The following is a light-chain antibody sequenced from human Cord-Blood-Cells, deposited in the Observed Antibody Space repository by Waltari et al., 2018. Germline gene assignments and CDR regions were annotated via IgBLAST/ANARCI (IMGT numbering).Light chain of an antibody. Sequence: QPALTQPASVSGSPGQSITISCTGTSSDVGGYNYGSWYQQHPGKAPKLMIYDVSKRPSGVSNRFSGSKAGNTASLTISGLQAEDEADYYCSSYTSSSTYVFGTGTKVTVL. CDR3: SSYTSSSTYV. V-gene: IGLV2-14*01. CDR1: SSDVGGYNY. CDR2: DVS. J-gene: IGLJ1*01.